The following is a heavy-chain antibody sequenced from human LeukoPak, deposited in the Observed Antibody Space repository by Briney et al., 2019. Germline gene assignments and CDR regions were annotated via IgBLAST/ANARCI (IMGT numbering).Heavy chain of an antibody. Sequence: GGSLRLSCAASGFTFSSYAMSWVRQAPGKGLEWVSAISGSGGSTYYADSVKGRFTISRDNSKNTLYLQMNSLRAEDPAVYYCAKSPSAYYYDSSGYQLDYWGQGTLVTVSS. CDR1: GFTFSSYA. CDR3: AKSPSAYYYDSSGYQLDY. V-gene: IGHV3-23*01. D-gene: IGHD3-22*01. CDR2: ISGSGGST. J-gene: IGHJ4*02.